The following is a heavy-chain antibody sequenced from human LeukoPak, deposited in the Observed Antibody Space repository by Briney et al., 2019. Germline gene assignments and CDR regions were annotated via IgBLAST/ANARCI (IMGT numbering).Heavy chain of an antibody. CDR2: IYPSGST. Sequence: SETVSLTCAVSGYSISSGYYWGWIRQPPGKGLEWIGSIYPSGSTYYNPSLKSRVTISVDTSKNQFSLKLSSVTAADTAVYYCATLSGYDFYYGNQGTLVTDSS. J-gene: IGHJ4*02. CDR3: ATLSGYDFYY. CDR1: GYSISSGYY. V-gene: IGHV4-38-2*01. D-gene: IGHD5-12*01.